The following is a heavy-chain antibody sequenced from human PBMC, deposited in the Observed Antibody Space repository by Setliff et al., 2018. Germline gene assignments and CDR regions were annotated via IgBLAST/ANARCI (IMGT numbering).Heavy chain of an antibody. V-gene: IGHV3-21*01. CDR3: ARSESCGATNCSPFDY. Sequence: GGSLRLSCAASGFTFSSYTMNWVRQAPGKGLEWVSSIDTSSSYIYYADSVKGRFTISRDNAENSLYLQMNSLRAEDTAVYYCARSESCGATNCSPFDYWGQGTLVTVSS. CDR2: IDTSSSYI. D-gene: IGHD2-2*01. CDR1: GFTFSSYT. J-gene: IGHJ4*02.